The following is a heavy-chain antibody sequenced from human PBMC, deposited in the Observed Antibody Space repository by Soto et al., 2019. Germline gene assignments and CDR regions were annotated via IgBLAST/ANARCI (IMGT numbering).Heavy chain of an antibody. J-gene: IGHJ4*02. V-gene: IGHV5-51*01. Sequence: GESLKISCKGSGYSFTSYWIGWVRQMPGKGLEWMGIIYPGDSDTRYSPSFQGQVTISADKSISTAYLQWSSLKASDTAMYYCARSEARYCSSTSCYGGRADYWGQGTLVTVSS. CDR3: ARSEARYCSSTSCYGGRADY. CDR1: GYSFTSYW. CDR2: IYPGDSDT. D-gene: IGHD2-2*01.